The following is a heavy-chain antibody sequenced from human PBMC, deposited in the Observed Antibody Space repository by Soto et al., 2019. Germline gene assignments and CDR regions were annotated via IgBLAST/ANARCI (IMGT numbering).Heavy chain of an antibody. J-gene: IGHJ3*01. D-gene: IGHD7-27*01. V-gene: IGHV3-23*01. CDR3: VKRGRNWGAFDF. Sequence: VQLLESGGDLVQPGGSLRLSCVASGFILNNYAMSWVRQAPGKGLEWVSTIGGTDGDSDGVPWYEASVKGRFTISRDRFANSLFLHMDNLSAEDSALYYCVKRGRNWGAFDFWGQGTTVVVSS. CDR2: IGGTDGDSDGVP. CDR1: GFILNNYA.